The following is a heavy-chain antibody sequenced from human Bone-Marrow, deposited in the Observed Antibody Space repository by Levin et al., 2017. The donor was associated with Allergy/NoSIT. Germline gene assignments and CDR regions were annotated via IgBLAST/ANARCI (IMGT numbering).Heavy chain of an antibody. V-gene: IGHV3-23*01. CDR3: AKDPRELGDYRSDY. Sequence: GESLKISCAASGFTFSSYAMSWVRQAPGKGLEWVSAISGSGGSTYYADSVKGRFTISRDNSKNTLYLQMNSLRAEDTAVYYCAKDPRELGDYRSDYWGQGTLVTVSS. CDR2: ISGSGGST. CDR1: GFTFSSYA. J-gene: IGHJ4*02. D-gene: IGHD3-10*01.